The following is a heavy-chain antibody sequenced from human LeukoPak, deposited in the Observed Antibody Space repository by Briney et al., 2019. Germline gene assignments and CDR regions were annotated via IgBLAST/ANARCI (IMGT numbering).Heavy chain of an antibody. CDR2: INPSGGST. D-gene: IGHD3-22*01. CDR1: GYTFSRYY. J-gene: IGHJ4*02. V-gene: IGHV1-46*01. CDR3: AREVPNYYDSSGYYHAPFDY. Sequence: ASVKVSCKASGYTFSRYYIHWVRQAPGQDFEWMGRINPSGGSTSYAQKFQGRVTMTRDMSTSTVYMELSSLRSGDTAVYYCAREVPNYYDSSGYYHAPFDYWGQGTLVTVSS.